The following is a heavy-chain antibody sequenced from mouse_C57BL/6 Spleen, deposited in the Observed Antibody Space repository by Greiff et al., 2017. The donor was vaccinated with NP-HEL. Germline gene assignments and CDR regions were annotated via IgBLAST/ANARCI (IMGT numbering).Heavy chain of an antibody. D-gene: IGHD1-1*01. CDR1: GYTFTSYW. V-gene: IGHV1-74*01. J-gene: IGHJ2*01. CDR2: IHPSDSDT. Sequence: QVQLQQPGAELVKPGASVKVSCKASGYTFTSYWMHWVKQRPGQGLEWIGRIHPSDSDTNYNQKFKGKATLTVDKSSSTAYMQLSSLTSEDSAVYYCARSGTTIVAPHYFDYWGQGTTLTVSS. CDR3: ARSGTTIVAPHYFDY.